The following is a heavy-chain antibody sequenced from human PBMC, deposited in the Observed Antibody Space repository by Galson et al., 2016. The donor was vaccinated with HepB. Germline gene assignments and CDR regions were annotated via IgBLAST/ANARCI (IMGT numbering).Heavy chain of an antibody. CDR3: ERGGKSGVYITAPDDLFFDL. V-gene: IGHV3-21*01. D-gene: IGHD6-13*01. Sequence: SLRLSCAASGFTFRTYNMNWVRQAPGKGLEWVSSISSRTSDIYYADSVKGQFTISRDNAKNSLYLQMNSLRAEDTAVYYCERGGKSGVYITAPDDLFFDLWGRGTLVTVSS. CDR1: GFTFRTYN. J-gene: IGHJ2*01. CDR2: ISSRTSDI.